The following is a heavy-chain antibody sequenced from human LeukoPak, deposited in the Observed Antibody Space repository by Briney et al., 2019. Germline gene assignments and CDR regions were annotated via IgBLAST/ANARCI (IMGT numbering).Heavy chain of an antibody. CDR3: ANGGYYYDSSGYYYSQPPNDY. CDR1: RFTFSSYA. Sequence: GRSLRLSCAASRFTFSSYAMSWVRQAPGKGLEWVSAISGSGGSTYYADSVKGRFTISRDNSKNTLYLQMNSLRAEDTAVYYCANGGYYYDSSGYYYSQPPNDYWGQGTLVTVSS. V-gene: IGHV3-23*01. D-gene: IGHD3-22*01. CDR2: ISGSGGST. J-gene: IGHJ4*02.